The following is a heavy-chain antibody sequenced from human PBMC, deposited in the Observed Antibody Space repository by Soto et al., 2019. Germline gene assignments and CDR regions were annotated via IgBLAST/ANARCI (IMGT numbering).Heavy chain of an antibody. CDR3: AKGGGIAVAGTNSPKIDY. V-gene: IGHV3-9*01. Sequence: GGSLRLSCAASGFTFDDYAMHWVRQAPGKGLEWVSGISWNSGSIGYADSVKGRFTISRDNAKNSLYLQMNSLRAEDTALYYCAKGGGIAVAGTNSPKIDYWGQGTLVTVSS. CDR2: ISWNSGSI. D-gene: IGHD6-19*01. CDR1: GFTFDDYA. J-gene: IGHJ4*02.